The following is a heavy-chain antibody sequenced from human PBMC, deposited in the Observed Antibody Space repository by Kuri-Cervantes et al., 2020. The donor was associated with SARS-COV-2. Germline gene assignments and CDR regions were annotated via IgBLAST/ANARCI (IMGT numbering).Heavy chain of an antibody. CDR2: ISGSGDGT. V-gene: IGHV3-23*01. D-gene: IGHD2-2*02. Sequence: GESLKTSCVASGFTFSSYALAGVRQAPGKGLEWVSSISGSGDGTYYADSVKGRFSISRDNSKKTLYLQMSSLRTEDTAVYYCVKGGDIIVVPADILGRPIDSWGQGTLVTVSS. CDR1: GFTFSSYA. J-gene: IGHJ4*02. CDR3: VKGGDIIVVPADILGRPIDS.